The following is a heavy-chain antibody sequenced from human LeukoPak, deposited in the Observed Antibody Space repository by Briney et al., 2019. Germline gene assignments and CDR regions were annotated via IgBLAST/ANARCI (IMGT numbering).Heavy chain of an antibody. CDR2: ISSGGSDT. J-gene: IGHJ5*02. CDR1: GFSFSSYW. D-gene: IGHD1-14*01. CDR3: GRDQTQTGSTTLDL. Sequence: GGSLRLSCVASGFSFSSYWMHRVRQDPGKGLVWVSRISSGGSDTKYADSVKGRFTISRDNAKNTLYLQMNSLRAEDTAVYYCGRDQTQTGSTTLDLWGQGTQVTVSS. V-gene: IGHV3-74*03.